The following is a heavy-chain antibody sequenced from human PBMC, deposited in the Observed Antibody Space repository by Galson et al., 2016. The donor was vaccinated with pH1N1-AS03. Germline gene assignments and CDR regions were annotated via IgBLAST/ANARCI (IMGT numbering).Heavy chain of an antibody. CDR1: GYTFTNYD. V-gene: IGHV1-8*02. Sequence: SVKVSCKASGYTFTNYDINWARQATGQGFGWMGWMNPGSGGAGYAQKFQGRVAMTRNTAITTAYMELSGLTPEDTATYYCATSGRKNMNYFDNSGSWGQGALVSVSS. CDR2: MNPGSGGA. J-gene: IGHJ5*02. CDR3: ATSGRKNMNYFDNSGS. D-gene: IGHD6-19*01.